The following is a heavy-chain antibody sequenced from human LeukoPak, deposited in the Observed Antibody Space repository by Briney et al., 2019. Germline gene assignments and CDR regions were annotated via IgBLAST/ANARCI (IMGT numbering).Heavy chain of an antibody. V-gene: IGHV3-48*03. CDR2: ISSSGSTI. CDR1: GFTFSSYE. Sequence: PGGSLRLSCAASGFTFSSYEMNWVRQAPGKGLEWVSYISSSGSTIYYADSVKGRFTISRDNAKNSLYLQMNSLRAEDTAVYYCARHLNVVVPDYGMDVWGQGTTVTVSS. J-gene: IGHJ6*02. D-gene: IGHD2-2*01. CDR3: ARHLNVVVPDYGMDV.